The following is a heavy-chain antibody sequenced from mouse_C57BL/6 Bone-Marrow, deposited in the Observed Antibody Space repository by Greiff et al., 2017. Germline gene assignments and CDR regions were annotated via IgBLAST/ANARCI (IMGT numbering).Heavy chain of an antibody. CDR1: GYIFTEYT. CDR2: FYPGSGSI. CDR3: ARHERYYDYEGYFDY. V-gene: IGHV1-62-2*01. J-gene: IGHJ2*01. Sequence: QAHVKQSGAEPVKPGASVKLSCKASGYIFTEYTIHWVKQRSGQGLEWIGWFYPGSGSIKYNERFKDKATLTADKSSNTVYMEISRMTSEDSAVYFCARHERYYDYEGYFDYWGQDTTLTVSS. D-gene: IGHD2-4*01.